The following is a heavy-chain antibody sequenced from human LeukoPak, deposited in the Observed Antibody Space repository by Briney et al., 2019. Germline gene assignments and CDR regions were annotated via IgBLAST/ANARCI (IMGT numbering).Heavy chain of an antibody. V-gene: IGHV4-59*01. Sequence: PSETLSLTCTVSGGSISSYYWSWIRQPPGKGLEWIGYIYYSGSTNYNPSLRSRVTISVDTSKNRFSLKLSSVTAADTAVYYCARRGSSSCYDYWGQGTLVTVSS. J-gene: IGHJ4*02. CDR2: IYYSGST. CDR1: GGSISSYY. CDR3: ARRGSSSCYDY. D-gene: IGHD2-2*01.